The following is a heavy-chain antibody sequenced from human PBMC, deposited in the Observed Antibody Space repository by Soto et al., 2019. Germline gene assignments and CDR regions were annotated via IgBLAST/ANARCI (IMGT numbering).Heavy chain of an antibody. J-gene: IGHJ4*02. CDR1: CGSFNNYY. CDR2: INHSGST. V-gene: IGHV4-59*01. CDR3: ARLEYSSGWYRFGY. D-gene: IGHD6-19*01. Sequence: SETLSLTCAVHCGSFNNYYWSWVRQPPGKGLEWIGYINHSGSTNYNPSLKNRVTISVDTSKNQFSLKLISVTAADTAVYYCARLEYSSGWYRFGYWGQGTLVTVSS.